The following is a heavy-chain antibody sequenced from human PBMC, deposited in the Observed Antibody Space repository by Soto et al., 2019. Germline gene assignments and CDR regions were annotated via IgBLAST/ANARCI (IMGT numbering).Heavy chain of an antibody. Sequence: TLSLTCTVSGGSISSSSYYWGWIRQPPGKGLEWIGSIYYSGSTYYNPSLKSRVTIPVDTSKNQFSLKLSSVTAADTAVYYCAGQYYYGSGSYLLYAFDIWGQGTMVTVSS. CDR1: GGSISSSSYY. D-gene: IGHD3-10*01. J-gene: IGHJ3*02. CDR2: IYYSGST. V-gene: IGHV4-39*01. CDR3: AGQYYYGSGSYLLYAFDI.